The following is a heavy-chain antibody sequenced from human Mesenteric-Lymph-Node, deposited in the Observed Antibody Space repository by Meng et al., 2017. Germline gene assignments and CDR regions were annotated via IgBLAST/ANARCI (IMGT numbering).Heavy chain of an antibody. CDR1: GFTFSSFE. CDR3: ARDGGWQWLVQGAFDY. V-gene: IGHV3-48*03. Sequence: GESLKISCAASGFTFSSFEMNWVRQTPGKGLEWVSYISIGGDTKYYADSVKGRFTVSRDDAKNSLYLQMNSLRAEDTAVYYCARDGGWQWLVQGAFDYWGQGTLVTVSS. D-gene: IGHD6-19*01. J-gene: IGHJ4*02. CDR2: ISIGGDTK.